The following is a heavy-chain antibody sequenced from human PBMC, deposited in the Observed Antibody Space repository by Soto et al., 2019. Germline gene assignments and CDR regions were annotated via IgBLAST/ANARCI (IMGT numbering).Heavy chain of an antibody. CDR3: ARGQEYCTNGVCYPDAFDI. V-gene: IGHV1-18*01. J-gene: IGHJ3*02. CDR2: ISAYNGNT. D-gene: IGHD2-8*01. CDR1: GYTFTSYG. Sequence: ASVKVSCKASGYTFTSYGISWVRQAPGQGLEWMGWISAYNGNTNYAQKLQGRVTMTTDTSTGTAYMELRSLRSDDTAVYYCARGQEYCTNGVCYPDAFDIWGQGTMVTVSS.